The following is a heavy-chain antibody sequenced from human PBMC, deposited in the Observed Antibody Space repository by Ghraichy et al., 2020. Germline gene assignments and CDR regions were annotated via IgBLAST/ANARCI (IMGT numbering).Heavy chain of an antibody. D-gene: IGHD3-3*01. CDR3: ASAYDFWSGYYPYYFDY. Sequence: GGSLRLSCAASGFTFSSYSMNWVRQAPGKGLEWVSYISSSSSTIYYADSVKGRFTISRDNAKNSLYLQMNSLRAEDTAVYYCASAYDFWSGYYPYYFDYWGQGTLVTVSS. CDR2: ISSSSSTI. CDR1: GFTFSSYS. J-gene: IGHJ4*02. V-gene: IGHV3-48*01.